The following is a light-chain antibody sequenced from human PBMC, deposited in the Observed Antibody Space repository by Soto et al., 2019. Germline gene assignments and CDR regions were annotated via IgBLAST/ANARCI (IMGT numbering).Light chain of an antibody. CDR1: GSNIGRNS. J-gene: IGLJ2*01. V-gene: IGLV1-51*01. CDR3: ATWDSDVSYVV. Sequence: QSVLTQPPSVSAAPGQRVSISCSGSGSNIGRNSVCWYQQLPGAAPILLIFDSNKRPSGSPDRFSGSKSGTSATLGISGLQTGDEADYFCATWDSDVSYVVFGGGTKLTV. CDR2: DSN.